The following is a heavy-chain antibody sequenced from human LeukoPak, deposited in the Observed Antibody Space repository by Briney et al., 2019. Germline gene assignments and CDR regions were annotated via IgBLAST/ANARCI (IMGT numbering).Heavy chain of an antibody. D-gene: IGHD5-24*01. CDR2: IYSGGST. CDR1: GFTVSSNY. CDR3: AKDLTRRRDGYNFDP. J-gene: IGHJ5*02. V-gene: IGHV3-53*01. Sequence: GGSLRLSCAASGFTVSSNYMSWVRQAPGKGLEWVSVIYSGGSTYYADSVKGRFTISRDNSKNTLYLQMNSLRAEDTAVYYCAKDLTRRRDGYNFDPWGQGTLVTVSS.